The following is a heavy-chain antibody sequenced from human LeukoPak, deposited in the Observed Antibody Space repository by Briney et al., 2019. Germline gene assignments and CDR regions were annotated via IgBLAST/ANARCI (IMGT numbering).Heavy chain of an antibody. V-gene: IGHV4-59*01. Sequence: PSETLSLICTVSGGSISSYYWSWIRQPPGKGLEWIGYIYYSGSTNYNPSLKSRVTISVDTSKNQFSLKLSSVTAADTAVYYCTRDQWGQQVFDYWGQGTLVTVSS. J-gene: IGHJ4*02. CDR2: IYYSGST. CDR3: TRDQWGQQVFDY. CDR1: GGSISSYY. D-gene: IGHD6-13*01.